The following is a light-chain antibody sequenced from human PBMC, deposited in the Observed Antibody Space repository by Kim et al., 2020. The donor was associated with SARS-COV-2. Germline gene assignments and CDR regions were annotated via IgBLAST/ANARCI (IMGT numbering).Light chain of an antibody. V-gene: IGLV3-9*01. CDR1: NIGVKN. CDR3: HVLVISATWV. J-gene: IGLJ3*02. CDR2: RNT. Sequence: YELTQPLSVSMALGQTASITCGGNNIGVKNVHWYQHKPGQAPVLVIYRNTNRPSGIPERFPGSNSGNTATLTISIPQAGDDADYYCHVLVISATWVFGG.